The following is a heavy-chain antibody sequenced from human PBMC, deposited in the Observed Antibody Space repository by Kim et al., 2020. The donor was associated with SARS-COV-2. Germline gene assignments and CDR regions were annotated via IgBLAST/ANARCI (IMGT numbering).Heavy chain of an antibody. D-gene: IGHD6-25*01. CDR3: AREAALSSTRDNWFHP. V-gene: IGHV3-33*01. CDR2: ISYDGSKK. J-gene: IGHJ5*02. Sequence: GGSLRLSCVASGFTFSSYGVHWVRQAPGKGLEWVAVISYDGSKKYYADSVKGRFTISRDNSMNTLFLQMNSLRAEDTAVYYCAREAALSSTRDNWFHPWGEASLVAVCS. CDR1: GFTFSSYG.